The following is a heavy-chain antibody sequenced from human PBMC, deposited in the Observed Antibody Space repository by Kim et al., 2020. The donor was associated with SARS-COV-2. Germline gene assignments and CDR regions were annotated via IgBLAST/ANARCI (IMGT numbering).Heavy chain of an antibody. CDR1: GYTFTSYA. CDR3: ARARDVDTIFGVVIDYYYYMDV. J-gene: IGHJ6*03. V-gene: IGHV7-4-1*02. D-gene: IGHD3-3*01. CDR2: INTNTGNP. Sequence: ASVKVSCKASGYTFTSYAMNWVRQAPGQGLEWMGWINTNTGNPTYAQGFTGRFVFSLDTSVSTAYLQISSLTAEDTAVYYCARARDVDTIFGVVIDYYYYMDVWGKGTTVTVSS.